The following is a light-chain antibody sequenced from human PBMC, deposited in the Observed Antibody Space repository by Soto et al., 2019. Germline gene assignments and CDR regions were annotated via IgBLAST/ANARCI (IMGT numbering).Light chain of an antibody. Sequence: QSALTQPPSASGSPGQSVTISCTRTSIDVGGYNYVSWYQQHPGKAPKLMIYEVSKRPSGVPDRFSGSKSGNTASLTVSGLQAEDEADYYCSSYAGSNNAYVFGTGTKLTV. V-gene: IGLV2-8*01. J-gene: IGLJ1*01. CDR2: EVS. CDR1: SIDVGGYNY. CDR3: SSYAGSNNAYV.